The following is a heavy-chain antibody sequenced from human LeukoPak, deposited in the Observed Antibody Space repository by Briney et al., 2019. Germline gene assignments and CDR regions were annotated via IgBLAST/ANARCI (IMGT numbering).Heavy chain of an antibody. J-gene: IGHJ4*02. CDR1: GFTFSSYA. Sequence: GRSLRLSCAASGFTFSSYAMHWVRQAPGKGLEWVAVISYDGSNKYYADSVKGRFTISRDNSKNTLYLQMNSLRAEDTAVYYCARGGASGYDLKEDFDYWGQGTLVTVSS. V-gene: IGHV3-30*04. D-gene: IGHD5-12*01. CDR3: ARGGASGYDLKEDFDY. CDR2: ISYDGSNK.